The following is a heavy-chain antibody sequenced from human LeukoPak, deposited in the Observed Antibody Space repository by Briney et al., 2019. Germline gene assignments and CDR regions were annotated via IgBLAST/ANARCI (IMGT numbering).Heavy chain of an antibody. CDR3: ARGYSYGSPFDY. J-gene: IGHJ4*02. CDR1: GGSISSGGYY. Sequence: SETLSLTCTVSGGSISSGGYYWSWIRQHPGKGLEWIGYICYSGSTYYNPSLKSRVTISVDTSKNQFSLKLSSVTAADTAVYYCARGYSYGSPFDYWGQGTLVTVSS. V-gene: IGHV4-31*03. CDR2: ICYSGST. D-gene: IGHD5-18*01.